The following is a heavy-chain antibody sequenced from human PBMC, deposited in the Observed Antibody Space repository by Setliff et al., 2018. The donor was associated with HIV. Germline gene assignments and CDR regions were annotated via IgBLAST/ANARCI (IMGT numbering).Heavy chain of an antibody. Sequence: SETLSLTCAVSGYSISSGYYWGWIRQAPGKGLEWMGFIHDNGKAFYDTALKSRLTMYADTSKNQFSLKLSSVTAADTAVYYCARRGKYSYGYTYWGQGTLVTVSS. D-gene: IGHD5-18*01. CDR1: GYSISSGYY. J-gene: IGHJ4*02. CDR2: IHDNGKA. V-gene: IGHV4-38-2*01. CDR3: ARRGKYSYGYTY.